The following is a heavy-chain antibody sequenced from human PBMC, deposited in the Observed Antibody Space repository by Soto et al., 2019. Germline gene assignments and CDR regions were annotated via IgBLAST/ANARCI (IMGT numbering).Heavy chain of an antibody. D-gene: IGHD4-17*01. V-gene: IGHV1-69*02. Sequence: SVKVSCKASGGTFSSYTISWVRQAPGQGLEWMGRIIPFLGITNYAQKFQGRVTITADKSTSTAYMELSSLRSEDTAVYYCARASYGDSPLDYWGQGTPVTVSS. CDR2: IIPFLGIT. J-gene: IGHJ4*02. CDR1: GGTFSSYT. CDR3: ARASYGDSPLDY.